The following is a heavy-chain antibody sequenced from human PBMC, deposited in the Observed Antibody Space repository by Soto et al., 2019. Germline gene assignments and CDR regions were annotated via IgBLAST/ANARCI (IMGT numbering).Heavy chain of an antibody. J-gene: IGHJ4*02. V-gene: IGHV4-59*01. CDR3: ARLRIPAAGSS. D-gene: IGHD6-13*01. CDR1: GVSISTYY. CDR2: IYYSGST. Sequence: PSETLSLTCTVSGVSISTYYWSWIRQPPGKGLEWIGYIYYSGSTNYNPSLKSRVTISIDTSKNQFSLRLSSVTAADTAVYYCARLRIPAAGSSWGQGTLVTVSS.